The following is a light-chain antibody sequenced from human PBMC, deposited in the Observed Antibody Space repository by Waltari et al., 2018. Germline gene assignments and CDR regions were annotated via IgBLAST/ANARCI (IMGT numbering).Light chain of an antibody. Sequence: EVVLTQSPATLSLSPGEGATLSCRASQSVSAYLAWYQQKPGQAPNLLIYGSSTRATGVPDRFSGRGSGTDFSLTISSVEPEDFAVYYCQHTSDWPPAFTFGPGTRVDLK. CDR2: GSS. J-gene: IGKJ3*01. V-gene: IGKV3-11*01. CDR1: QSVSAY. CDR3: QHTSDWPPAFT.